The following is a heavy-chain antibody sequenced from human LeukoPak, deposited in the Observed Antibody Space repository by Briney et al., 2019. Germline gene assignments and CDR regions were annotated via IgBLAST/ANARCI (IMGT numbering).Heavy chain of an antibody. CDR1: GFIFSNFP. CDR2: MSSDGNTK. Sequence: GGSLRLSCAASGFIFSNFPLHWVRQTPDKGLECVAIMSSDGNTKYYANSVRGRFTVSRDNSKNTVYLQMNSLRVEDTAVYYCAKVGLWLGGYYFDYWGQGTLVTVSS. J-gene: IGHJ4*02. V-gene: IGHV3-30-3*01. CDR3: AKVGLWLGGYYFDY. D-gene: IGHD3-10*01.